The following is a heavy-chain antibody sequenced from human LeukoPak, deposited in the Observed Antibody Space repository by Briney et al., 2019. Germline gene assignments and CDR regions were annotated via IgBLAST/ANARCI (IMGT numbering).Heavy chain of an antibody. D-gene: IGHD3-10*01. J-gene: IGHJ3*02. CDR1: GFTFSSYG. V-gene: IGHV3-7*03. CDR2: INQGGNDK. CDR3: AKSNGYGLVDI. Sequence: GGSLRLPCAASGFTFSSYGMNWVRQAPGKGLEWVTNINQGGNDKQYVDSMKGRFTIARDNAKNSLFLQMDGLRVEDTAVYYCAKSNGYGLVDIWGQGTMVTVSS.